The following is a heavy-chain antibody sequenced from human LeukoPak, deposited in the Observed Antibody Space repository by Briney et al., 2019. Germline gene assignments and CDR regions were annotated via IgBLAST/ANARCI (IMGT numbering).Heavy chain of an antibody. J-gene: IGHJ4*02. CDR3: AGDQRY. D-gene: IGHD5-24*01. CDR2: ISDSGGRT. CDR1: GFTFSSYG. Sequence: HSGETLRLSCAASGFTFSSYGMSWVRQAPGKGLEWVSAISDSGGRTFYADSVKGRFSIFRDNSGQTLYLQMNSLRAGDTAVYYCAGDQRYWGQGTLVIVSS. V-gene: IGHV3-23*01.